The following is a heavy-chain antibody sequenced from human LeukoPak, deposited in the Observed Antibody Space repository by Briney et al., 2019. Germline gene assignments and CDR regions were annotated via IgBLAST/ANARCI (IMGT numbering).Heavy chain of an antibody. D-gene: IGHD3-10*01. CDR1: GGSISSGDYY. J-gene: IGHJ5*02. Sequence: SRTLSLTCTVSGGSISSGDYYWSWIRQPPGKGLEWIGYIYYSGSTYYNPSLKSRVTISVDTSKNQFSLKLSSVTAADTAVYYCARDLGEQTNWFDPWGQGTLVTVSS. V-gene: IGHV4-30-4*01. CDR3: ARDLGEQTNWFDP. CDR2: IYYSGST.